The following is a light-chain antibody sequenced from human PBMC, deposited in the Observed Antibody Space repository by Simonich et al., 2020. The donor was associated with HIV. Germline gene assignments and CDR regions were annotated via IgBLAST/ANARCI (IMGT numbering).Light chain of an antibody. CDR3: QQYYTTLYT. Sequence: IVMTQSPDSLAVSLGERATINCKSSQSVLYTSNNKNYLGCDQQKPGQPPKLLIYWASTRESGVPDRFSGSGSGTDFTLTISSLQAEDVAVYYCQQYYTTLYTFGQGTKLEIK. CDR1: QSVLYTSNNKNY. V-gene: IGKV4-1*01. CDR2: WAS. J-gene: IGKJ2*01.